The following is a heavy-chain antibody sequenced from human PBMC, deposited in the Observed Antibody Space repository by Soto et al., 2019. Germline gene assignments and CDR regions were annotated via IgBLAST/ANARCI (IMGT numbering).Heavy chain of an antibody. CDR2: IKQDGSEK. D-gene: IGHD6-6*01. Sequence: GGSLRLSCAASGFPFSSYWMSWVRQAPGKGLEWVANIKQDGSEKYYVDSVKGRFTISRDNAKNSLYLQMNSLRAEDTAVYYCARSIAARLNWFDPWGQGTLVTVSS. CDR1: GFPFSSYW. V-gene: IGHV3-7*01. J-gene: IGHJ5*02. CDR3: ARSIAARLNWFDP.